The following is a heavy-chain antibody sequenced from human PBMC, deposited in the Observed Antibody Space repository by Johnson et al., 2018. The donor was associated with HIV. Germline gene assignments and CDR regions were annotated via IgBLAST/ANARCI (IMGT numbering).Heavy chain of an antibody. V-gene: IGHV3-64*01. D-gene: IGHD1-26*01. J-gene: IGHJ3*02. CDR2: ISSNGGST. Sequence: VQLVESGGGLVQPGGSLRLSCAASGFPFSSYAMHWVRQAPGKGLEYVSAISSNGGSTYYANSVQGRCTISRDNSKNTLYLQMGSLMAEDMAVYYCAREGLIVGATLGAFDIWGQGTMVTVSS. CDR1: GFPFSSYA. CDR3: AREGLIVGATLGAFDI.